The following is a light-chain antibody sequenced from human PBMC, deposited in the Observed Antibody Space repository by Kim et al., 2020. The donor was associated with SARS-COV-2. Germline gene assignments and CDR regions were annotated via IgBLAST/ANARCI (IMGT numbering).Light chain of an antibody. V-gene: IGLV2-14*04. CDR3: NSCTSNNNYV. Sequence: GQSITISCTGTSSDVGGYDYVSWFQQHPGKAPKLIIYDVTKRPSGVSNRFSGTKSGNTASLTISGLQAEDEADYFCNSCTSNNNYVFGSGTKVTVL. J-gene: IGLJ1*01. CDR1: SSDVGGYDY. CDR2: DVT.